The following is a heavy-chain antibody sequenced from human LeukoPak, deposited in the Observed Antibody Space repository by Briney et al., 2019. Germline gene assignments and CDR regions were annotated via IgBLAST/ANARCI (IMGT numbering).Heavy chain of an antibody. Sequence: SETLSLTCTVSGGAISTFYWSWLRQPPGKGLEWIGFIYYSANTYYNPSFKSRVIISVDTSKNQFSLRLNSVTAADTAVYYCARSYCGGDCYRNWFDPWGQGTLVTVSS. CDR2: IYYSANT. D-gene: IGHD2-21*02. CDR1: GGAISTFY. J-gene: IGHJ5*02. CDR3: ARSYCGGDCYRNWFDP. V-gene: IGHV4-59*01.